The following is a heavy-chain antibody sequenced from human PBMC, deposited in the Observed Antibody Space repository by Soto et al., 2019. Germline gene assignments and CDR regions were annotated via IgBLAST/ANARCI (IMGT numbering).Heavy chain of an antibody. CDR1: GFTFSSNG. V-gene: IGHV3-30*18. D-gene: IGHD6-13*01. Sequence: LRLSCAASGFTFSSNGMHWVRQAPGKGLEWVAIISYDGSKKYYVDSVKGRFTISRDNSKNTLYLQMNSLRAEDTAMYYCAKDLSSSWTHDYWGQGTLVTVSS. CDR2: ISYDGSKK. J-gene: IGHJ4*02. CDR3: AKDLSSSWTHDY.